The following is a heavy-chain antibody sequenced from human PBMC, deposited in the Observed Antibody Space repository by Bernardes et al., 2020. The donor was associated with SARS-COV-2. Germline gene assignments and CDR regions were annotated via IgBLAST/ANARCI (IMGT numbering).Heavy chain of an antibody. CDR1: GFTFSNYW. CDR3: AREVYYYGSGTNFDS. CDR2: IYTDGSTT. V-gene: IGHV3-74*01. Sequence: SLSLSCAASGFTFSNYWMHWVRQAPGKGLVWVSRIYTDGSTTTYADSVEGRFTISRDNAKNTLYLQMNSLRAEDTAVYYCAREVYYYGSGTNFDSWGQGTLVTVSS. D-gene: IGHD3-10*01. J-gene: IGHJ4*02.